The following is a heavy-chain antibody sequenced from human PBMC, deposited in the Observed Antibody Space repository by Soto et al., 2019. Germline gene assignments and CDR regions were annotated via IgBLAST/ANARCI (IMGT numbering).Heavy chain of an antibody. J-gene: IGHJ4*02. CDR3: XXXGXPSLN. V-gene: IGHV1-18*01. CDR1: GYTFTSYY. CDR2: ISGYNGNT. Sequence: QVQLVQSGAEVKKPGASVKVSCKASGYTFTSYYISWVRQAPGQGLEWMGWISGYNGNTNYAQKLQGRVTMTTDTXXXXXXXXXXXXXXXXXXXXXXXXXGXPSLNWGQGTLVTVSS. D-gene: IGHD2-2*01.